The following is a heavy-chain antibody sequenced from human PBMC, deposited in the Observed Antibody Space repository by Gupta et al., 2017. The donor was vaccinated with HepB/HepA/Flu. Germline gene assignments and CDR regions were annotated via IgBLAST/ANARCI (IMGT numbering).Heavy chain of an antibody. CDR2: ISYDGSNK. J-gene: IGHJ2*01. CDR3: AKDGTDLSAHKNWYFDL. Sequence: QVQLVESGGGVVQPGRSLRLSCAASGFTFSSYGMHWVRQAPGKGLEWVAVISYDGSNKYYADSVKGRFTISRDNSKNTLYLQMNSLRAEDTAVYYCAKDGTDLSAHKNWYFDLWGRGTLVTVSS. CDR1: GFTFSSYG. V-gene: IGHV3-30*18. D-gene: IGHD1-26*01.